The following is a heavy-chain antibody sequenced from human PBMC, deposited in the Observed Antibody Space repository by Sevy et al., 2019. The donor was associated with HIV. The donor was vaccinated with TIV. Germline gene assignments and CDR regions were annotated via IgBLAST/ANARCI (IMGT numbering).Heavy chain of an antibody. J-gene: IGHJ4*02. Sequence: GSLRLPCGASGFTFSTYWMRWVRPAPGKGLEWVANKNQDGSQKYYVDSVKGRFTISKDNAKNSLYLQMSSLRAEDTAVYYCAREFDGGPDYWGQGTLVTVSS. D-gene: IGHD3-9*01. CDR2: KNQDGSQK. CDR1: GFTFSTYW. V-gene: IGHV3-7*01. CDR3: AREFDGGPDY.